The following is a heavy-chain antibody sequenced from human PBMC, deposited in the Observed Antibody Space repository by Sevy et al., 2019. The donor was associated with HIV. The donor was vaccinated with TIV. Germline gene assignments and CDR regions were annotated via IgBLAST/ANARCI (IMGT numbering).Heavy chain of an antibody. D-gene: IGHD2-21*02. CDR3: ARSLGVVTAIYFDY. CDR1: GFTFSSYS. J-gene: IGHJ4*02. Sequence: GGSLRLSCAASGFTFSSYSMNWVHQAPGKGLEWVSYISRSSSTIYYADSVKGRFTISRDNAKNSLYLQMNSLRDEDTAVYYCARSLGVVTAIYFDYWGQGTLVTVSS. CDR2: ISRSSSTI. V-gene: IGHV3-48*02.